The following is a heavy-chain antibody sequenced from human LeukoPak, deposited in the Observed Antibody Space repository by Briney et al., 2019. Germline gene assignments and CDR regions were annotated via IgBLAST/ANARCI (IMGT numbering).Heavy chain of an antibody. CDR3: AKDLVRGAAAGLNWFDP. D-gene: IGHD6-13*01. CDR2: ISGSGGST. CDR1: GFTFSSYA. V-gene: IGHV3-23*01. Sequence: GGSLRLSCAASGFTFSSYAMSWVRQAPGKGLEGVSAISGSGGSTYYADSVKGRFTSSRDNSKNTLYLQMNSLRAEDTAVYYCAKDLVRGAAAGLNWFDPWGQGTLVTVSS. J-gene: IGHJ5*02.